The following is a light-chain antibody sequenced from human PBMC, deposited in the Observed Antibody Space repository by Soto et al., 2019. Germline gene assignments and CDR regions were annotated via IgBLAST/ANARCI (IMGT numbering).Light chain of an antibody. V-gene: IGKV1-5*03. Sequence: DIQMTQSPSTLSASVGDRVTITCRASQSISSWLAWYQQKPGKAPKLLIYKASSLESGVPSRFSGSGSGTEFTLTISSLQPEEFATYYCQQYNSFPTFGQGTKVEIK. CDR2: KAS. CDR1: QSISSW. J-gene: IGKJ1*01. CDR3: QQYNSFPT.